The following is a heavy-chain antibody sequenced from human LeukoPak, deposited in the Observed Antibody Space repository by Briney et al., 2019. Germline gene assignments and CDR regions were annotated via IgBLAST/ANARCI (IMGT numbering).Heavy chain of an antibody. CDR1: GYTFTSYY. J-gene: IGHJ4*02. V-gene: IGHV1-46*01. D-gene: IGHD6-19*01. Sequence: ASVKVSCKASGYTFTSYYMLWVRQAPGQGLEWMGVINPSGGSTSYAQKFQGRVTMTRDTSTSTVYMELSSLRSEDTAVYYCASGWYLAPTDYWGQGTLVTVSS. CDR3: ASGWYLAPTDY. CDR2: INPSGGST.